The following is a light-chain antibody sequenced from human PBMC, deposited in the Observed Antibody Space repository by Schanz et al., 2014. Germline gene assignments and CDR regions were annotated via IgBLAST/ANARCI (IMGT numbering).Light chain of an antibody. Sequence: QSALTQPPSASGSPGQSVTISCTGTSSDVGGYNYVSWYQQHPGKAPKLMIYEVTNRPSGVSNRFSGSKSGSTASLTVSGLQAEDEATYYCSSFEGRHNWVFGGGTKLTVL. J-gene: IGLJ3*02. CDR2: EVT. V-gene: IGLV2-8*01. CDR3: SSFEGRHNWV. CDR1: SSDVGGYNY.